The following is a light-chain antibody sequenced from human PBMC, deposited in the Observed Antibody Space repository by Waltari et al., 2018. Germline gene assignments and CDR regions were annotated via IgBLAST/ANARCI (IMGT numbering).Light chain of an antibody. CDR1: QIVSRA. CDR2: ETS. CDR3: QHYVRVPAT. J-gene: IGKJ1*01. Sequence: SSRASQIVSRALAWYQQKPGQAPRLLIYETSNGGTGNPDMFSGSGSGTDFSLTICRLEPEDVAVYFFQHYVRVPATFGQGSKVEIK. V-gene: IGKV3-20*01.